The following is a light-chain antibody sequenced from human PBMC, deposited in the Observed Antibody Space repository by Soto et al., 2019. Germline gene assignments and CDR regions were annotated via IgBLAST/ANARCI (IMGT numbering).Light chain of an antibody. CDR2: DDS. V-gene: IGLV3-21*02. CDR3: QVWDSSSDQPYV. J-gene: IGLJ1*01. CDR1: NIGSKS. Sequence: SYELTQPPSVSVAPGQTARITCGGNNIGSKSVHWYQQKPGQAPVLVVHDDSVRPSGIPERFSGSNSGNTATLTISWVEAGDEADYYCQVWDSSSDQPYVFGSGTKV.